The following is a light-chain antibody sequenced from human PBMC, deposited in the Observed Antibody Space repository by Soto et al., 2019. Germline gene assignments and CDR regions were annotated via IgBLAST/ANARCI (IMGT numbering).Light chain of an antibody. V-gene: IGKV3-20*01. CDR3: QQYGSSPLT. CDR2: GAS. CDR1: QSVTSNY. J-gene: IGKJ4*01. Sequence: EIVLTQSPGTLSLSPGERATLSCRASQSVTSNYLAWYQQKPGQAPRLPIYGASSRATGIPDRFSGSGSGTDFTLTISRLEPEDFAVYYCQQYGSSPLTFGGGTKVDIK.